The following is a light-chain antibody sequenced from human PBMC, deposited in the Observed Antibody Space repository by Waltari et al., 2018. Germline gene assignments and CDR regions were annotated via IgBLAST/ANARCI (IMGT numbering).Light chain of an antibody. CDR3: QQYYSTPYT. CDR2: WAS. V-gene: IGKV4-1*01. CDR1: QSILYSSNNKNY. Sequence: DIVMTQSPDSLAVSLAERATIHCKSSQSILYSSNNKNYLAWYQQKPGQPPKLLIYWASTRESGVPDRFSGSRSGTDFTLTISSLQAEDVAVYYCQQYYSTPYTFGQGTKLEIK. J-gene: IGKJ2*01.